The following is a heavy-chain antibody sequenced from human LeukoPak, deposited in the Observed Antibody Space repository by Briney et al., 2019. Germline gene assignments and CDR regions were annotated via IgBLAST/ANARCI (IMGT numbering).Heavy chain of an antibody. J-gene: IGHJ4*02. CDR1: GFPFSAYW. D-gene: IGHD3-16*01. CDR3: ARANYVLDY. CDR2: IDLHGGDT. V-gene: IGHV3-7*04. Sequence: GGSLRLSCAASGFPFSAYWMSWVRQAPGKGLEWVANIDLHGGDTYYADSVEGRFTISKDNPKNSLYLQMNNLRADDTAIYYCARANYVLDYWGQGALVTVSS.